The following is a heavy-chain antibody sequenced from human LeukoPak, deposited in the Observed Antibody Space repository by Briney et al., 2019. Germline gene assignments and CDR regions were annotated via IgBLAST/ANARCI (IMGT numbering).Heavy chain of an antibody. CDR3: AGDYEQWLVPYYFDY. CDR2: IYHSGST. V-gene: IGHV4-39*07. Sequence: ASETLSLTCTVSGGSISSSSYYWSWVRQPPGKGLEWIGSIYHSGSTYYNPSLKSRVTISVDTSKNQFSLKLSSVTAADTAVYYCAGDYEQWLVPYYFDYWGQGTLVTVSS. J-gene: IGHJ4*02. CDR1: GGSISSSSYY. D-gene: IGHD6-19*01.